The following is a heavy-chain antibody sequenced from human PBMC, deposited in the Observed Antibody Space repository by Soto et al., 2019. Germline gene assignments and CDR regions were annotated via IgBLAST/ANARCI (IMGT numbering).Heavy chain of an antibody. Sequence: ASVKVSCKASGYTFTSYYMHWVRQAPGQGLEWMGIINPSGGSTSYAQKFQGRVTMTRDTSTSTVYMELSSLRSEDTAVYYCARDRSSDSSGYNFDYWGQGTLVTVSS. V-gene: IGHV1-46*01. J-gene: IGHJ4*02. D-gene: IGHD3-22*01. CDR3: ARDRSSDSSGYNFDY. CDR2: INPSGGST. CDR1: GYTFTSYY.